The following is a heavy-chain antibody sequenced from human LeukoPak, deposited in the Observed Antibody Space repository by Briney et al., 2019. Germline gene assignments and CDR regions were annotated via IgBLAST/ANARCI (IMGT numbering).Heavy chain of an antibody. D-gene: IGHD6-19*01. CDR2: IYYSGST. CDR1: GGSISSSSYY. V-gene: IGHV4-61*05. CDR3: ARSEQWLVPFTGYFDY. Sequence: PSETLSLTCTVSGGSISSSSYYWGWIRQPPGKGLEWIGYIYYSGSTNYNPSLKSRVTISVDTSKNQFSLKLSSVTAADAAVYYCARSEQWLVPFTGYFDYWGQGTLVTVSS. J-gene: IGHJ4*02.